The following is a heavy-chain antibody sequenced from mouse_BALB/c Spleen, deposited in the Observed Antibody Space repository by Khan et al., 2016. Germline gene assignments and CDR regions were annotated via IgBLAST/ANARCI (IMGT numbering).Heavy chain of an antibody. J-gene: IGHJ2*01. D-gene: IGHD1-3*01. V-gene: IGHV2-9*02. CDR2: IWAGGST. CDR1: GFSLTSYG. Sequence: QMQLEESGHGLVAPSQSLYITCTVSGFSLTSYGVHWVRQPPGKGLEWLGVIWAGGSTNYNSAIMSRLSISKENSKSQVFLKINSLQTDDTAMYYCARLEDIWGQGTTLTVSS. CDR3: ARLEDI.